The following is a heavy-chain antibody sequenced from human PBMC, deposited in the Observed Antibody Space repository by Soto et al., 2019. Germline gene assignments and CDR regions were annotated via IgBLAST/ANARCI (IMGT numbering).Heavy chain of an antibody. CDR2: IIPLLGVR. V-gene: IGHV1-69*02. CDR3: TIGSWSGEEFDM. CDR1: GGTFSTYS. Sequence: QVQLVQSGAEVKKPGSSVKVSCKDSGGTFSTYSMFWVRQAPGQGLEWMGRIIPLLGVRNYAQRFQDRVTMSADKSTATVHMELSSLRSEDTAMYYWTIGSWSGEEFDMGSQGTMVTVSS. D-gene: IGHD2-21*01. J-gene: IGHJ3*02.